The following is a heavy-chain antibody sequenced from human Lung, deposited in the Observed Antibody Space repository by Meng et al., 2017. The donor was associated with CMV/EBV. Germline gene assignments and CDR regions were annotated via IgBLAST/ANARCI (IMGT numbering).Heavy chain of an antibody. J-gene: IGHJ4*02. CDR1: GLTFSSYA. CDR2: ISYDGSNK. V-gene: IGHV3-30-3*01. Sequence: QLVDYGGGVAQPGWSLRSSCAASGLTFSSYAMHWVRQAPGKGLEWVAVISYDGSNKYYADSVKSRFTISRDNSKNTLYLQMNSLRAEDTAVYYCARGQWHSLDYWGQGTLVTVSS. D-gene: IGHD6-19*01. CDR3: ARGQWHSLDY.